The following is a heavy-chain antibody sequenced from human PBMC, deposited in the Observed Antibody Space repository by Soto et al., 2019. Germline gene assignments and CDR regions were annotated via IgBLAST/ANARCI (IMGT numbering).Heavy chain of an antibody. CDR2: IKQDGSEK. J-gene: IGHJ4*02. CDR3: ARGPYDFWSGYPNYFDY. V-gene: IGHV3-7*01. Sequence: GGSLRLSCAASGFTFSSYWMSWVRQAPGKGLEWVANIKQDGSEKYYVDSVKGRFTISRDNAKNSLYLQMNSLRAEDTAVYYCARGPYDFWSGYPNYFDYWGQGTLVTVSS. CDR1: GFTFSSYW. D-gene: IGHD3-3*01.